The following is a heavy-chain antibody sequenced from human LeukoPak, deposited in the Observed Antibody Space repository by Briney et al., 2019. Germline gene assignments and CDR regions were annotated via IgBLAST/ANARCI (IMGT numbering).Heavy chain of an antibody. CDR3: ARHGGPPLDDGMDV. CDR1: GGTFRSYA. V-gene: IGHV1-69*13. J-gene: IGHJ6*02. Sequence: ASVKVSCKASGGTFRSYATSWVRQAPGQGLEWMGGNIPIFGTANYAQNFQGRVTITADESTSTAYMELSSLRSEDTAVYYCARHGGPPLDDGMDVWGQGTTVTVSS. D-gene: IGHD3-9*01. CDR2: NIPIFGTA.